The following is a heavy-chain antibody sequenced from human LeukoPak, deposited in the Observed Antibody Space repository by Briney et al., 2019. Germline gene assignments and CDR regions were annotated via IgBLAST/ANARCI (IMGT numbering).Heavy chain of an antibody. CDR3: ASLIKWFGDPLVWFDP. Sequence: SETLSLTCTVSGGSISSYYWSWIRQPPGKGLEWIGYIYYSGSTNYNPSLKSRVTISVDTSKNQFSLKLSSVTAADTAVYYCASLIKWFGDPLVWFDPWGQGTLVTVSS. D-gene: IGHD3-10*01. J-gene: IGHJ5*02. CDR1: GGSISSYY. V-gene: IGHV4-59*01. CDR2: IYYSGST.